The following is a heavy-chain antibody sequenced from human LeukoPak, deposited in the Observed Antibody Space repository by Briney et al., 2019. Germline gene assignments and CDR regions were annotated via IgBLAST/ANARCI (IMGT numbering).Heavy chain of an antibody. CDR1: GGSFIGYY. V-gene: IGHV4-34*01. J-gene: IGHJ6*03. CDR3: ARGWYYYCYMDV. Sequence: PSETLSLTCAVYGGSFIGYYWSWIRQPPGKGLGWIGEINQSGSTNYNPSLKSRVTISADTSKNQFSLKLSSVTAADTAVYYCARGWYYYCYMDVWGKGTTVTVSS. CDR2: INQSGST.